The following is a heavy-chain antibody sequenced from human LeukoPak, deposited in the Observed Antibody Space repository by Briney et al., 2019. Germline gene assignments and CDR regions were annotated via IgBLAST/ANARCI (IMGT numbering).Heavy chain of an antibody. V-gene: IGHV3-74*01. Sequence: GGSLRLSCAASGFTFSSYWMHWVRQAPGKGLVWVSRINSDGSSTSYADSVKGRFTISRDNAKNTLYQQMNSLRAEDTAVYYCARDPSGSYYRSEYYFDYWGQGTLVTVSS. CDR3: ARDPSGSYYRSEYYFDY. CDR2: INSDGSST. CDR1: GFTFSSYW. J-gene: IGHJ4*02. D-gene: IGHD1-26*01.